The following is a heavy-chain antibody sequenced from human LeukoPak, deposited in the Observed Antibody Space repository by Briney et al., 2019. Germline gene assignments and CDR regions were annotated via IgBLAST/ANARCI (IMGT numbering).Heavy chain of an antibody. CDR1: GYSISSGYY. V-gene: IGHV4-38-2*02. D-gene: IGHD3/OR15-3a*01. Sequence: PSETLSLTCTVSGYSISSGYYWGWIRQPPGKGLEWIGSIYHSGSTYYNPSLKSRVTILADTSKNQFSLKLSSVSAADTAVYYCGRAFWAGTFDYWGQGIMVTVSS. J-gene: IGHJ4*02. CDR2: IYHSGST. CDR3: GRAFWAGTFDY.